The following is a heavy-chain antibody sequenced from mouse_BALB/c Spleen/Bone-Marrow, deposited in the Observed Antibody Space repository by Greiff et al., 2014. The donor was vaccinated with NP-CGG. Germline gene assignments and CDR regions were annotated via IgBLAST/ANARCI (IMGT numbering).Heavy chain of an antibody. CDR1: GFTFSSFG. D-gene: IGHD1-2*01. Sequence: EVKLVESGGGLVQPGGSRKLSCAASGFTFSSFGMHWVRQAPEKGLEWVAYISSGSSTIYYADTMKGRFTISRDNPKNTLFLQMTSLRSEDTAMYYCTRSATLGAMDYWGQGTSVTVSS. CDR2: ISSGSSTI. V-gene: IGHV5-17*02. CDR3: TRSATLGAMDY. J-gene: IGHJ4*01.